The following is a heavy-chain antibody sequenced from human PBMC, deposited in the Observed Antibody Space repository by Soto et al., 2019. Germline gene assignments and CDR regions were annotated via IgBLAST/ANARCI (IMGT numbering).Heavy chain of an antibody. D-gene: IGHD1-26*01. CDR2: IDPSDSYT. CDR3: ARHSGSSPPARLYGMDV. V-gene: IGHV5-10-1*01. Sequence: GESLKISCKGSGYSFTSYWISWVRQMPGKGLEWMGRIDPSDSYTNYSPSFQGHVTISADKSISTAYLQWSSLKASDTAMYYCARHSGSSPPARLYGMDVWGQGTTVNVSS. J-gene: IGHJ6*02. CDR1: GYSFTSYW.